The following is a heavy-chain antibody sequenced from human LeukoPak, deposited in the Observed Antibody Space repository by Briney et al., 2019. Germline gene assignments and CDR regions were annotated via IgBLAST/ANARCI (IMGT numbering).Heavy chain of an antibody. CDR3: ARDGYNYGLREVFDY. J-gene: IGHJ4*02. D-gene: IGHD5-24*01. CDR2: IIPIFGTA. Sequence: GASVKVSCKASGGTFSSYAISWVRQAPGQGLEWMGGIIPIFGTANYAQKFQGRVTITTDESTSTAYMELSSLRSEDTAVYYCARDGYNYGLREVFDYWGQGTLVTVSS. CDR1: GGTFSSYA. V-gene: IGHV1-69*05.